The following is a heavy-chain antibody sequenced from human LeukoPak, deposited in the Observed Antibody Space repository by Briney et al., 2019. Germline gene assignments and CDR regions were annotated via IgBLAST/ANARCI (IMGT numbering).Heavy chain of an antibody. J-gene: IGHJ4*02. CDR3: AGTYYYDSSGYFDY. CDR2: IIPIFGTA. V-gene: IGHV1-69*06. CDR1: GYTFTNCD. D-gene: IGHD3-22*01. Sequence: SVKVSCKASGYTFTNCDISWVRQAPGQGLEWMGGIIPIFGTANYAQKFQGRVTITADKSTSTAYMELSSLRSEDTAVYYCAGTYYYDSSGYFDYWGQGTLVTVSS.